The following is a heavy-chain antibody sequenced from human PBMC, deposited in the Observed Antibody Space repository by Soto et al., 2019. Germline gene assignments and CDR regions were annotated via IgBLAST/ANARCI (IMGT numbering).Heavy chain of an antibody. CDR2: IYPGDSDA. CDR3: AKICSGSWPHCGLDV. V-gene: IGHV5-51*01. D-gene: IGHD6-13*01. CDR1: GYSFTDYW. J-gene: IGHJ6*02. Sequence: PGESLKISCQGSGYSFTDYWIGWVRQMPGKGLEWMGIIYPGDSDAKYSPSFQGQVTISRDNAKSSLYLQMNSLRAEDTAVYYCAKICSGSWPHCGLDVWGQGITVTVSS.